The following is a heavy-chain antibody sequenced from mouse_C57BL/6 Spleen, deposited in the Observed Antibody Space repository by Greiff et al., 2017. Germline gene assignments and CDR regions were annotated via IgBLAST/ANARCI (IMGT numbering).Heavy chain of an antibody. D-gene: IGHD1-1*01. CDR1: GYTFTDYE. V-gene: IGHV1-15*01. J-gene: IGHJ4*01. CDR2: IDPETGGT. CDR3: TRPLHYYGSYYAMDY. Sequence: QVQLQQSGAELVRPGASVTLSCKASGYTFTDYEMHWVKQTPVHGLEWIGAIDPETGGTAYNQKFKGKAILTADKSSSTAYMELRSLTSEDSAVYYCTRPLHYYGSYYAMDYWGQGTSVTVSS.